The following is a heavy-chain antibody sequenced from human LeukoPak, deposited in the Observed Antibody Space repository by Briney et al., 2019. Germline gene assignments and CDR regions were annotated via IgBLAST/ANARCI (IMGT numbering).Heavy chain of an antibody. CDR2: ISPNSGGT. D-gene: IGHD2-15*01. Sequence: EASVKVSCKASGYTFTSYGISWVRQAPGQGLEWMGWISPNSGGTKYAQKFQGRVTMTRDTSISTAYMELSRLRSDDTAVYYCARAGWSIVVAATGFDFWGQGTLVSVSS. J-gene: IGHJ4*02. V-gene: IGHV1-2*02. CDR3: ARAGWSIVVAATGFDF. CDR1: GYTFTSYG.